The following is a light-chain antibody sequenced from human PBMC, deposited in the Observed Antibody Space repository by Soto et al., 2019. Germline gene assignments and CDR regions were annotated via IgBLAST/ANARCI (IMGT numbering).Light chain of an antibody. J-gene: IGKJ4*01. Sequence: DIQMTQSPSSLSASVGDRVTITCQASQDISNYLNWYQQKPGKAPKLLIYDACNLETGVPSRFSGSGSGTDFTFTISSLQPEDIATYYCQQYDNLPRTFGGGTKVEIK. V-gene: IGKV1-33*01. CDR1: QDISNY. CDR2: DAC. CDR3: QQYDNLPRT.